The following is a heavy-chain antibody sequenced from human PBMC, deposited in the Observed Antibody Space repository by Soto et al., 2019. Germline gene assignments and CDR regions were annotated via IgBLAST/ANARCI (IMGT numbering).Heavy chain of an antibody. J-gene: IGHJ5*02. V-gene: IGHV1-8*01. CDR2: MNPNSGNT. CDR3: AGGVKYGAYSRWFDP. CDR1: GYTFTSYD. D-gene: IGHD4-17*01. Sequence: QVQLVQSGAEVKKPGASVKVSCKASGYTFTSYDINWVRQATGQGLEYLGWMNPNSGNTGYVQKFQGRVTMTRDTSISTASMDLSSLRSEDTAVYFCAGGVKYGAYSRWFDPWGQGTLVTVSS.